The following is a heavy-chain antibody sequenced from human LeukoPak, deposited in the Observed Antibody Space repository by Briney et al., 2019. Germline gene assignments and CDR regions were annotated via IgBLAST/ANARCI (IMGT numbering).Heavy chain of an antibody. V-gene: IGHV4-59*02. D-gene: IGHD4-17*01. Sequence: PSETLSLTCTVSGGSVSSYYWSWIRQPPGKGLEWIGYIYYSGSTNYNPSLKSRVTISVDTSKNQFSLKLSSVTAADTAVYYCARDRGHDYGDYNLFDYWGQVTLVTVSS. CDR1: GGSVSSYY. CDR2: IYYSGST. J-gene: IGHJ4*02. CDR3: ARDRGHDYGDYNLFDY.